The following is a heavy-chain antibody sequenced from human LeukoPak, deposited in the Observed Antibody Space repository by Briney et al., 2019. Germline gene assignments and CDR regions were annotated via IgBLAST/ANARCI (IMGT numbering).Heavy chain of an antibody. CDR3: ARGTYSYGYWFDP. CDR2: IIPIFGTA. Sequence: ASVKVSCKASGGTFSSYAISWVRQAPGQGLEWMGGIIPIFGTANYAQKFQGRVTITADESTSTAYMELSSLRSEDTAVYYCARGTYSYGYWFDPWGQGTLVTVSS. J-gene: IGHJ5*02. CDR1: GGTFSSYA. D-gene: IGHD5-18*01. V-gene: IGHV1-69*13.